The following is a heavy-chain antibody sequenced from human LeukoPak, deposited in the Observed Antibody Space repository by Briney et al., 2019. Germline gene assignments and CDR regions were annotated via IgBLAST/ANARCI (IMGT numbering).Heavy chain of an antibody. CDR3: ARVVYDSSGYYPVCAFDI. J-gene: IGHJ3*02. CDR1: GYTFTSYD. CDR2: VNPNSGNT. V-gene: IGHV1-8*01. Sequence: ASVKVSCKASGYTFTSYDINWVRQATGQGLEWMGWVNPNSGNTGYAQKFQGRVTMTRNTSISTAYMELSSLRSEDTAVYYCARVVYDSSGYYPVCAFDIWGQGTMVTVSS. D-gene: IGHD3-22*01.